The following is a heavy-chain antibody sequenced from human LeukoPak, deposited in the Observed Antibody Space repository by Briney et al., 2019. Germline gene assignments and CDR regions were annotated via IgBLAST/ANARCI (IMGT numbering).Heavy chain of an antibody. Sequence: GGSLRLSXAASGFTFSNYAMSWVRQAPGKGMEWVSGISGSGGSTYYADSVKGRFTISRDNSKNTLYLQMNSLRAEDTAVYYCAGRNYYDSSGPGFWGQGTLVTVSS. CDR2: ISGSGGST. J-gene: IGHJ4*02. CDR1: GFTFSNYA. V-gene: IGHV3-23*01. D-gene: IGHD3-22*01. CDR3: AGRNYYDSSGPGF.